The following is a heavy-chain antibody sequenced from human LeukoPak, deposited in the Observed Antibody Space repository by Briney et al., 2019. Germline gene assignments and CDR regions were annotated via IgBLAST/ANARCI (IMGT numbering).Heavy chain of an antibody. D-gene: IGHD3-10*01. Sequence: GGSLRLSCAASGFTFSSYAMSWVCQAPGKGLGWVSGLTGTGGNTYYADSVKGRFTISRDNSKNTLSLQMHSLRAEDAAVYYCVKFRGIQHYNYHMGVWGKGTTVTVSS. J-gene: IGHJ6*03. V-gene: IGHV3-23*01. CDR3: VKFRGIQHYNYHMGV. CDR1: GFTFSSYA. CDR2: LTGTGGNT.